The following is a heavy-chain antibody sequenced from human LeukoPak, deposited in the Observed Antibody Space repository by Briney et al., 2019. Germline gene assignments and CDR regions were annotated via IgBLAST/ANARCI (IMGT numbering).Heavy chain of an antibody. CDR1: GFTFTNHW. CDR3: AREFSVRLADY. D-gene: IGHD5-12*01. CDR2: IRPDGRET. Sequence: PGGSLRLSCAASGFTFTNHWMHWVRQAPGKGLVWVSRIRPDGRETNHADSVKGRFTISRDNAKNTLYLQMNSLRAEDTAVYYCAREFSVRLADYWGQGTLVTVSS. J-gene: IGHJ4*02. V-gene: IGHV3-74*01.